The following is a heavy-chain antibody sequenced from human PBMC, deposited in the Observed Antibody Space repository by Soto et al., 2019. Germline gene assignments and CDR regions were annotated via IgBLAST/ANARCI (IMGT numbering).Heavy chain of an antibody. V-gene: IGHV3-23*01. D-gene: IGHD6-19*01. CDR3: ARANPLGRRRIAVAGIFDY. Sequence: GGSLRLSCAASGFTFSSYAMSWVRQAPGKGLEWVSAISGSGGSTYYADSVKGRFTISRDNTKNTLYLQMNSLRAEDTAVYYCARANPLGRRRIAVAGIFDYWGQGTLVTVSS. J-gene: IGHJ4*02. CDR2: ISGSGGST. CDR1: GFTFSSYA.